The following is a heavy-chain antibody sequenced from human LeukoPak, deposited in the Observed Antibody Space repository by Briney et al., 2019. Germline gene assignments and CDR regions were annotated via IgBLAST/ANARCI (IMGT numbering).Heavy chain of an antibody. CDR3: AEGWFDY. CDR1: GFTLSSSE. V-gene: IGHV3-48*03. Sequence: TGGSLTLSCAVSGFTLSSSEMNWVRQAPGKGPEWVSYISSSGSAIYYADSVKGRFTISRDNAKNSLFLEMSSLRAEDTGVYYCAEGWFDYWGQGTQVTVSS. D-gene: IGHD6-19*01. CDR2: ISSSGSAI. J-gene: IGHJ4*02.